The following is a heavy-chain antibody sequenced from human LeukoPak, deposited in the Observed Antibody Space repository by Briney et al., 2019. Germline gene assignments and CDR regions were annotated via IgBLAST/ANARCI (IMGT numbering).Heavy chain of an antibody. CDR1: GGSISSSNW. Sequence: SGTLSLTCAVSGGSISSSNWWSWVRQPPGKGLEWIGEIYHSGSTNYNPSLKSRVTISVDTSKNQFSLKLSSVTAADTAVYYCARDLSSSYFDYWGQGTLVTVSS. CDR2: IYHSGST. J-gene: IGHJ4*02. D-gene: IGHD6-13*01. CDR3: ARDLSSSYFDY. V-gene: IGHV4-4*02.